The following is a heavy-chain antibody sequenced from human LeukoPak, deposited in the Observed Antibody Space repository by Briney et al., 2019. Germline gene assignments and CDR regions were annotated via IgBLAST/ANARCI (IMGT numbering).Heavy chain of an antibody. Sequence: SQTLSLTCAVSGGSISSGGYSWSWIRQPPGKGLEWIGYIYHSGSTNYNPSLKSRVTITVDTSKNQFSLKLSSVTAADTAVYYCARGPGTVAHDYWGQGTLVTVSS. J-gene: IGHJ4*02. CDR2: IYHSGST. V-gene: IGHV4-30-2*01. CDR1: GGSISSGGYS. CDR3: ARGPGTVAHDY. D-gene: IGHD4-23*01.